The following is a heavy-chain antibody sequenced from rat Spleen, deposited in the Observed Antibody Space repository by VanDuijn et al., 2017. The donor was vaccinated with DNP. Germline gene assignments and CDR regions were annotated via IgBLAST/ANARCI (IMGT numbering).Heavy chain of an antibody. CDR3: ARRDTFYYFDY. D-gene: IGHD2-2*01. CDR1: GFTFCNYY. J-gene: IGHJ2*01. Sequence: EVQLVESGGGLVEPGRSLKLSCATSGFTFCNYYMAWVPQAPANGLEWVASITSGGCYTYYRDSVKGPFTISRDNAKSTLYLQMDSLRSEETANYYCARRDTFYYFDYWGQGVMVTVSS. CDR2: ITSGGCYT. V-gene: IGHV5S11*01.